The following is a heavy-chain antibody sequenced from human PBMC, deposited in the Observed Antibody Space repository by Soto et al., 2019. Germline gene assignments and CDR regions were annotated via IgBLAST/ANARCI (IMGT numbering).Heavy chain of an antibody. CDR1: GFTFSSYS. J-gene: IGHJ4*02. CDR3: AKDQSSYSSSSFDY. Sequence: GGSLRLSCAASGFTFSSYSMNWVRQAPGKGLEWVSAISGSGGSTYYADSVKGRFTISRDNSKNTLYLQMNSLRAEDTAVYYCAKDQSSYSSSSFDYWGQGTLVTVSS. D-gene: IGHD6-6*01. V-gene: IGHV3-23*01. CDR2: ISGSGGST.